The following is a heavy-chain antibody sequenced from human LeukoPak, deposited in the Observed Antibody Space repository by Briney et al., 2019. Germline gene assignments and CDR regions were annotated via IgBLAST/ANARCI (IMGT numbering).Heavy chain of an antibody. V-gene: IGHV4-39*01. D-gene: IGHD2-2*01. CDR1: GGSISSGDYY. CDR3: ARQRYCSSTSCYHWFDP. CDR2: IYYSGST. J-gene: IGHJ5*02. Sequence: PSETLSLTYTVSGGSISSGDYYWSWIRQPPGKGLEWIGSIYYSGSTYYNPSLKSRVTISVDTSKNQFSLKLSSVTAADTAVYYCARQRYCSSTSCYHWFDPWGQGTLVTVSS.